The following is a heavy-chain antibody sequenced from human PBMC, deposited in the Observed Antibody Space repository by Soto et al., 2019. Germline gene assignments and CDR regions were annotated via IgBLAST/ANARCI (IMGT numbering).Heavy chain of an antibody. CDR1: GYTFTSYG. J-gene: IGHJ4*02. CDR2: ISAYNGNT. CDR3: ARDPKHNDFWSGYYTYYFDY. V-gene: IGHV1-18*01. D-gene: IGHD3-3*01. Sequence: GASVKVSCKASGYTFTSYGISWARQAPGQGLEWMGWISAYNGNTNYAQKLQGRVTMTTDTSTSTAYMELRSLRSDDTAVYYCARDPKHNDFWSGYYTYYFDYWGQGTLVTVSS.